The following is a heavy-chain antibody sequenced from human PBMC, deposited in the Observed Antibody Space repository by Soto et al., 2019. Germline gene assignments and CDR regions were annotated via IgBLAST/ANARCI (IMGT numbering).Heavy chain of an antibody. CDR1: GYTFTSYT. CDR2: INAGNGNT. J-gene: IGHJ5*02. D-gene: IGHD5-18*01. V-gene: IGHV1-3*01. Sequence: QVQLVQSGAEVKKPGASVKVSGKASGYTFTSYTMHWVRQAPGQRLEWMGWINAGNGNTKYSQKFQGRVTITRDTSASTAYMELSSLRSEDTAVYYCARDPGYSYGYTWGQGTLVTVSS. CDR3: ARDPGYSYGYT.